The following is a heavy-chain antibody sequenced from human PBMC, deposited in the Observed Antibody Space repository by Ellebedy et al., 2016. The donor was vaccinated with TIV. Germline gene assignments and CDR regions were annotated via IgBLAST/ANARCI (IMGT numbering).Heavy chain of an antibody. V-gene: IGHV3-74*03. J-gene: IGHJ2*01. D-gene: IGHD4/OR15-4a*01. Sequence: GGSLRLXCAASGFTFSSHWMHWVRQAPGKGLVWVSRIKGDGSSTTYADSVKGRFTISRDNAKNTLFLQMNSLRAEDTGMYYCAREDYNDDGWYFDLWGRGTLVTVSA. CDR3: AREDYNDDGWYFDL. CDR2: IKGDGSST. CDR1: GFTFSSHW.